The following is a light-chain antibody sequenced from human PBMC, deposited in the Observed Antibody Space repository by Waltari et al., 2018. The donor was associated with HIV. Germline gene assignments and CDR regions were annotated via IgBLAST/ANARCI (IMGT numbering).Light chain of an antibody. Sequence: QSALTQPPSASGSPGQSVTISCTGTSSDIGGYTYVSWYQQYPGKAPKLMIYEVSKRPSGVPDRFSGSKSANTASLTVSGLQAEDEADYYCSSYGCSANLLFGGGTKLTIL. CDR1: SSDIGGYTY. J-gene: IGLJ2*01. CDR3: SSYGCSANLL. V-gene: IGLV2-8*01. CDR2: EVS.